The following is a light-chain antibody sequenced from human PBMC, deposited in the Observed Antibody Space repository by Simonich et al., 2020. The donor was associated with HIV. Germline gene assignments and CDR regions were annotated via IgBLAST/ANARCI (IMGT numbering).Light chain of an antibody. CDR1: SSDVGGYNY. V-gene: IGLV2-14*03. Sequence: QSALTQPASVSGSPGQSITISCTGTSSDVGGYNYVSWYQQHPGQAPKLMIYDVSKRPSGVSNRFSGSKSGNTASLTISGLQAEDEADYYCSSYTSSTTYVLFGGGTKLTVL. CDR3: SSYTSSTTYVL. J-gene: IGLJ2*01. CDR2: DVS.